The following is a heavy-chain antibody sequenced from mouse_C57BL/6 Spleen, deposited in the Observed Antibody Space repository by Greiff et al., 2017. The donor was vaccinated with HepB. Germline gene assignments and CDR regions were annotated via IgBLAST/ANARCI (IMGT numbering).Heavy chain of an antibody. Sequence: EVQLQQSGPELVKPGASVKISCKASGYTFTDYYLNWVKQSHGKSLEWIGDINPNNGGTSYNQKFKGKATLTVDKSSSTAYMELRSLTSEDSAVYYCALPVAPYYWGQGTTLTVSS. J-gene: IGHJ2*01. D-gene: IGHD1-3*01. V-gene: IGHV1-26*01. CDR2: INPNNGGT. CDR3: ALPVAPYY. CDR1: GYTFTDYY.